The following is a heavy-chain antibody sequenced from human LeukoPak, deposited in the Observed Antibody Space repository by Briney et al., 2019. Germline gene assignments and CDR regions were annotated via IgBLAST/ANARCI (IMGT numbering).Heavy chain of an antibody. CDR2: ISAYNGNT. V-gene: IGHV1-18*01. J-gene: IGHJ6*02. Sequence: ASVKVSCKASGYTFTSYGISWVRQAPGQGLEWMGWISAYNGNTNYAQKLQGRVTMTTGTSTSTAYMELRSLRSDDTAVYYCARGGVVPAAMYYYGMDVWGQGTTVTVSS. CDR1: GYTFTSYG. D-gene: IGHD2-2*01. CDR3: ARGGVVPAAMYYYGMDV.